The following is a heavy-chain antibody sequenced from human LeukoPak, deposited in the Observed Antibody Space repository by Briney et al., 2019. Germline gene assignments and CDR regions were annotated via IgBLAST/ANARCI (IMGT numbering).Heavy chain of an antibody. CDR2: INHSGST. Sequence: SATLSLTCAVSGGSFSGYYWSWIRQPPGKGLEWIGEINHSGSTNYNPSLKSRVTISVDTSKNQFSLKLSSVTAADTAVYYCARAGYRYSSGSLSHFDYWGQGTLVTVSS. CDR1: GGSFSGYY. D-gene: IGHD3-22*01. CDR3: ARAGYRYSSGSLSHFDY. V-gene: IGHV4-34*01. J-gene: IGHJ4*02.